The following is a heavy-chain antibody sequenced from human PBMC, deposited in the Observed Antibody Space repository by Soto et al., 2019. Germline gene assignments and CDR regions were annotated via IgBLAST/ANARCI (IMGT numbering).Heavy chain of an antibody. CDR3: ARDYYRFNSGYGFRMDV. CDR2: ISYAGSNK. J-gene: IGHJ6*02. Sequence: SLRLSYAASGLTFSSYAMHWVRQAPDKGLERVAVISYAGSNKYYADSVKGRIPISRDNSKNTPYLQMNSLRAEDTAVYYCARDYYRFNSGYGFRMDVWGQGT. V-gene: IGHV3-30-3*01. D-gene: IGHD5-12*01. CDR1: GLTFSSYA.